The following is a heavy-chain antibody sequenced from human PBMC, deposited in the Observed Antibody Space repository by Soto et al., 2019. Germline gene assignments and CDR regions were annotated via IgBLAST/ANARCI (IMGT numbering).Heavy chain of an antibody. CDR3: ARDHGGYSSSWRYFGMDV. V-gene: IGHV1-69*06. J-gene: IGHJ6*02. CDR1: GCTFSSYA. CDR2: IIPIFGTA. Sequence: SVKVSCKASGCTFSSYAISWVRQAPGQGLEWMGGIIPIFGTANYAQKFQGRVTITADKSTSTAYMELSSLRSEDTAVYYGARDHGGYSSSWRYFGMDVWGQGTTVTVYS. D-gene: IGHD6-13*01.